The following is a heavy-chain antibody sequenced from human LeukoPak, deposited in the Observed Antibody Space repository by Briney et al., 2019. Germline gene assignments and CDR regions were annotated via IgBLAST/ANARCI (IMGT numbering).Heavy chain of an antibody. Sequence: PGGSLRLSCAASGISFSNYSMNWVRQAPGKGLEWVSLISSSSRFIYYGDSLKGRFTISRDNAKNSVYLQMNSLRAEDTAVYYCARANSVSYYWTLDYWGQGTLVTVSS. CDR3: ARANSVSYYWTLDY. D-gene: IGHD1-26*01. CDR1: GISFSNYS. CDR2: ISSSSRFI. J-gene: IGHJ4*02. V-gene: IGHV3-21*01.